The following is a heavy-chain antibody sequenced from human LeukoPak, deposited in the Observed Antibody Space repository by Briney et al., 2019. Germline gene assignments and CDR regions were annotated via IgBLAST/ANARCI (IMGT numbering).Heavy chain of an antibody. CDR3: ARGAHYAWNS. J-gene: IGHJ4*02. Sequence: SETLSLTCAVSGDSISNIDWWWSWVRQPPGKGLEWIGEIHDGGSTTYHPSLKSRVTISEDKSKNQFSLTLTSVTAADTAVYFCARGAHYAWNSWGQGTLVTVSS. V-gene: IGHV4-4*02. CDR1: GDSISNIDW. CDR2: IHDGGST. D-gene: IGHD3-16*01.